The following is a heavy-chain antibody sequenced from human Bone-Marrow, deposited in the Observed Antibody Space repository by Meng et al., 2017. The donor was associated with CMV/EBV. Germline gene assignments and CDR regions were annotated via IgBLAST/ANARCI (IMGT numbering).Heavy chain of an antibody. J-gene: IGHJ5*02. D-gene: IGHD6-6*01. CDR3: ARGFSSSWDAWFDP. CDR2: INPNSGGT. V-gene: IGHV1-2*02. Sequence: QVRRVAAGVGLKKPWASVKGSCKASGYTFTGYYMHWVRQAPGQGLEWMGWINPNSGGTNYAQKFQGRVTMTRDTSISTAYMELSRLRSDDTAVYYCARGFSSSWDAWFDPWGQGTLVTVSS. CDR1: GYTFTGYY.